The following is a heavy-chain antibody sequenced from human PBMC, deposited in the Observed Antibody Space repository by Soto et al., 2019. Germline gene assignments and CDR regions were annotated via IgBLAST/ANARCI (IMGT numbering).Heavy chain of an antibody. CDR2: ISAYNGNT. D-gene: IGHD2-2*01. CDR1: GYTFTSYG. CDR3: ARDRVQLGYCSSTSCHPDY. Sequence: ASVKVSCKASGYTFTSYGISWVRQAPGQGLEWMGWISAYNGNTNYAQKLQGRVTMTTDTSTSTAYMELRSLRSDDTAVYYCARDRVQLGYCSSTSCHPDYWGQGTLVTVSS. V-gene: IGHV1-18*01. J-gene: IGHJ4*02.